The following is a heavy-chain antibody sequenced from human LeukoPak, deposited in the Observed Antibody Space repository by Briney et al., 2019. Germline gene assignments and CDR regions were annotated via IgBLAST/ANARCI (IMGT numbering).Heavy chain of an antibody. V-gene: IGHV3-23*01. CDR1: GFTFSSYA. CDR3: AKDGSYYDILTGYRYHYYGMDV. CDR2: ISGSGGST. Sequence: GGSLRLSCAASGFTFSSYAMSWVRQAPGKGLEWVSAISGSGGSTYYADSVKGRFTISRDNSKNTLYPQMNSLRAEDTAVYYCAKDGSYYDILTGYRYHYYGMDVWGQGTTVTVSS. D-gene: IGHD3-9*01. J-gene: IGHJ6*02.